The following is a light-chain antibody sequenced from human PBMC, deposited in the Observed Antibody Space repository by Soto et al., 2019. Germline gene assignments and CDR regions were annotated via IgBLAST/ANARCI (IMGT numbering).Light chain of an antibody. Sequence: QSVLTQSPSASASLGASVKLTCTLSSGHSSYAIAWHQQQPGKGPRYLMKLNSDDSHNKGDGIPDRFSGSTSGPERYLTISSLQSEDEADYYCQTWGTGIRVFGGGTKLTVL. V-gene: IGLV4-69*01. CDR1: SGHSSYA. CDR2: LNSDDSH. J-gene: IGLJ3*02. CDR3: QTWGTGIRV.